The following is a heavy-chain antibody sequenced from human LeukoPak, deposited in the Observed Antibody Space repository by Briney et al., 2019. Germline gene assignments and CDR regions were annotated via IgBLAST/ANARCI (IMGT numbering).Heavy chain of an antibody. D-gene: IGHD4-11*01. V-gene: IGHV4-38-2*01. CDR2: IYHSGST. Sequence: SETLSLTCAVYGGSFSGYYWGWIRQPPGKGLEWIGSIYHSGSTYYNPSLKSRVTISVDTSKNQFSLKLSSVTAADTAVYYCARRTVTTSYFDYWGQGTLVTVSS. CDR3: ARRTVTTSYFDY. CDR1: GGSFSGYY. J-gene: IGHJ4*02.